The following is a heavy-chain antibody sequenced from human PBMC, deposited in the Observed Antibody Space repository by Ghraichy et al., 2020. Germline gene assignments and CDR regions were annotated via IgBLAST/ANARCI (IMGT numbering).Heavy chain of an antibody. D-gene: IGHD3-22*01. CDR3: ARGAPGYDSSGYNY. CDR2: IYYSGST. CDR1: GGSISNYY. V-gene: IGHV4-59*01. Sequence: SETLSLTCTVSGGSISNYYWSWIRQPPGKGLEWIGYIYYSGSTNYNPSLKSRVTISVDTSKHQFSLKLSSVTAADTAVYYCARGAPGYDSSGYNYWGEGTPVPVSS. J-gene: IGHJ4*02.